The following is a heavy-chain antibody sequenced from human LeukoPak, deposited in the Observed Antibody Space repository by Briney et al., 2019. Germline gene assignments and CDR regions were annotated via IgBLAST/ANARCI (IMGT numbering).Heavy chain of an antibody. V-gene: IGHV1-18*01. D-gene: IGHD2-15*01. J-gene: IGHJ4*02. Sequence: ASVKVSCKASGYTFTSYGISWVRQAPGQGLEWMGWISAYNGNTNYAQKLQGRVTMTTDTSTSTAYMELRSLTSDDTAVYYCARDVGQDIVVANTAPSFDYWGQGTLVTVSS. CDR3: ARDVGQDIVVANTAPSFDY. CDR2: ISAYNGNT. CDR1: GYTFTSYG.